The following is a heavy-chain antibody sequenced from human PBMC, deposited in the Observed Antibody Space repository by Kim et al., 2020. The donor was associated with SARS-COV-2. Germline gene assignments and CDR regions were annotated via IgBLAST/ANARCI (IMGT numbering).Heavy chain of an antibody. CDR2: INSDGSST. V-gene: IGHV3-74*01. CDR3: VRGGPIRDYYAGVV. Sequence: GGSLRLSCAASGFTLRSYWMHWFRQAPGKGPVWVSHINSDGSSTKYADSVKGRFTISRDDAKNTLYLQVNSLGVEDTAVYYCVRGGPIRDYYAGVVWGQGTLVTVSS. CDR1: GFTLRSYW. J-gene: IGHJ4*02. D-gene: IGHD3-3*01.